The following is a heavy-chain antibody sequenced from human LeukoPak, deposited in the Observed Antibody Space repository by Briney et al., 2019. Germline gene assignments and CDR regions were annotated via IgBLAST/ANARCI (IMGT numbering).Heavy chain of an antibody. CDR1: GGSFSGYY. V-gene: IGHV4-34*01. CDR2: INHSGST. CDR3: ARAARYYYGSGSYWYNWFDP. D-gene: IGHD3-10*01. Sequence: SETLSLTCAVYGGSFSGYYWSWIRQPPGKGLEWIGEINHSGSTNYNPSLKSRVTISVDTSKNQFSRKLRSVTAADTAVYYCARAARYYYGSGSYWYNWFDPWGQGTLVTVSS. J-gene: IGHJ5*02.